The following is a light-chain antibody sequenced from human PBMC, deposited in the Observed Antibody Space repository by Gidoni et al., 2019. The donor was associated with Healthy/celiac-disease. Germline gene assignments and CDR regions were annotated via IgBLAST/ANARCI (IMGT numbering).Light chain of an antibody. J-gene: IGKJ2*01. CDR2: AAS. V-gene: IGKV1-39*01. CDR3: QQSYSTPPT. Sequence: DLQMTHSPSSLSASVGDRVTITCRASQSISSYLNWYQQKPGKAPKLLIYAASSLQSGVPSRFSGSGSGTDFTLTISSLQPEDFATYYCQQSYSTPPTFGQXTKLEIK. CDR1: QSISSY.